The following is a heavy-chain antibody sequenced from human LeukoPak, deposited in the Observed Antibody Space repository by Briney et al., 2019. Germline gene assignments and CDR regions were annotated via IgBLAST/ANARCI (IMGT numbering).Heavy chain of an antibody. V-gene: IGHV1-46*01. Sequence: ASVKVSCTASGYTFTIYYMHWVRQAPGQGLEWMGIINPSGGSTSYAQKFQGRVTMTRDTSTSTVCMELSSLRSEDTAVYYCARDQDDSSGYYFRRSHFDYWGQGTLVTVSS. CDR2: INPSGGST. D-gene: IGHD3-22*01. CDR1: GYTFTIYY. CDR3: ARDQDDSSGYYFRRSHFDY. J-gene: IGHJ4*02.